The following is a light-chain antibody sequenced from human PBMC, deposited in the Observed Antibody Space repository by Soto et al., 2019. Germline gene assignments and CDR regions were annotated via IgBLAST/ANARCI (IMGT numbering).Light chain of an antibody. Sequence: EIVLTQSPGTLSLSPGERATLSCRASQSVSNSYLVWYQQKPGQAPRLLIYGASSRATGIPDRFSGSGSGTDFTLTISRVEPEDFAVYYCQQYGSSPLTFGPGTKVDI. V-gene: IGKV3-20*01. CDR1: QSVSNSY. J-gene: IGKJ3*01. CDR3: QQYGSSPLT. CDR2: GAS.